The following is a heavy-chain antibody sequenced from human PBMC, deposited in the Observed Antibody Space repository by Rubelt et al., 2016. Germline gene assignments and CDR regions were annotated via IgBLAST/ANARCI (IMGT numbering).Heavy chain of an antibody. V-gene: IGHV4-39*07. CDR1: GGSISSGTYY. D-gene: IGHD3-10*01. CDR2: IYYSGST. Sequence: QLQLQESGPGLVKPSETLSLTCTVSGGSISSGTYYWDWIRQPPGKGLEWIGTIYYSGSTYYNPSLKSGFTISVDTSKNHFALKRTSVTAADTAVYYWARDRGRNYWGQGTLVTVSS. CDR3: ARDRGRNY. J-gene: IGHJ4*02.